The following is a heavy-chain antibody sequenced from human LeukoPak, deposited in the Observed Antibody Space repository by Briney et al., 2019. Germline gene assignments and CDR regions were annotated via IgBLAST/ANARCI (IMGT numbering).Heavy chain of an antibody. V-gene: IGHV3-21*01. CDR3: ARDPRIAAAGTYFDY. J-gene: IGHJ4*02. CDR1: GFTFSSYR. D-gene: IGHD6-13*01. CDR2: ISSSSSYI. Sequence: GGSLRLSCAASGFTFSSYRMNWVREAPGKGLEWVSSISSSSSYIYYADSVKGRFTISRDNAKNSLYLQMNSLRAEDTAVYYCARDPRIAAAGTYFDYWGEGTLVTVSS.